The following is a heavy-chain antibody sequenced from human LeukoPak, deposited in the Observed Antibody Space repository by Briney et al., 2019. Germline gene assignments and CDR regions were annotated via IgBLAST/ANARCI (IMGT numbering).Heavy chain of an antibody. Sequence: GGSLRLSCAASGFTFSSYGMHWVRQAPGKGLEWVVVIWYDGSNKYYADSVKGRFTISRDNSKNTLYLQMNSLRAEDTAVYYRARDDGLVAMDGMDVWGQGTTVTVSS. J-gene: IGHJ6*02. V-gene: IGHV3-33*01. CDR2: IWYDGSNK. D-gene: IGHD2-15*01. CDR3: ARDDGLVAMDGMDV. CDR1: GFTFSSYG.